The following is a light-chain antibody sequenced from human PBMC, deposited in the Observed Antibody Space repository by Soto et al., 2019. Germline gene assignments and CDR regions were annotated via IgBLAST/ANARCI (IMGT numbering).Light chain of an antibody. CDR2: KAS. V-gene: IGKV1-5*03. Sequence: DIQMTQSPSTLSASVGDRVTITCRSSQSISIGLAWYQQKPGKAPKLLIYKASSLESGVPSRFSGSGSGTEFSLGISSLQPEDFATYYCQQYNSYPCTFGQGTKVDI. CDR1: QSISIG. CDR3: QQYNSYPCT. J-gene: IGKJ1*01.